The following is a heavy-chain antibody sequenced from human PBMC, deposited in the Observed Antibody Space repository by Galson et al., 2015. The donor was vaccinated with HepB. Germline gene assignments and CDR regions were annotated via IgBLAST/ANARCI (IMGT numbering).Heavy chain of an antibody. CDR3: ARDEYRGHRDDDACDI. CDR2: ISRRSSTI. D-gene: IGHD5-18*01. Sequence: SLRLSCAASGFTFSSYSMNWVRQAPGKGLEWISYISRRSSTIFYANSVKGRFTISSDNANNALYLQMNSLRAEDTAVYYCARDEYRGHRDDDACDIWCQGTLVTVSS. CDR1: GFTFSSYS. V-gene: IGHV3-48*01. J-gene: IGHJ3*02.